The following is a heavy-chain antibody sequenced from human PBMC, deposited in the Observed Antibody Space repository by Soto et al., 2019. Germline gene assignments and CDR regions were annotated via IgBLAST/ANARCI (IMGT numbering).Heavy chain of an antibody. CDR1: GFSLSTGGLA. J-gene: IGHJ6*02. Sequence: HISLKESGPTLVKPTQTLTLTCTFSGFSLSTGGLAVGWVRQPPGKALEWLALIYWDTDRRYRSSLKSRLTVVKDTSSNQVILIMTNIDPVDTGTYYCVHTRCGGDCLRSYSSHYYYGMDVWGQGTTVTVSS. D-gene: IGHD2-21*02. CDR2: IYWDTDR. CDR3: VHTRCGGDCLRSYSSHYYYGMDV. V-gene: IGHV2-5*02.